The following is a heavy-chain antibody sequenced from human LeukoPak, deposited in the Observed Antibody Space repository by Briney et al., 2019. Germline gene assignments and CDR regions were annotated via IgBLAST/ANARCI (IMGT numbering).Heavy chain of an antibody. CDR3: AREVVVVVAAPFDP. Sequence: SETLSLTCAVYGGSFSGYYWSWIRQPPGKGLEWIGEINHSGSTNYNPSLKSRVTISVDTSKNQFSLKLSSVTAADTAVYYCAREVVVVVAAPFDPWGQRTLVTVSS. V-gene: IGHV4-34*01. CDR2: INHSGST. J-gene: IGHJ5*02. CDR1: GGSFSGYY. D-gene: IGHD2-15*01.